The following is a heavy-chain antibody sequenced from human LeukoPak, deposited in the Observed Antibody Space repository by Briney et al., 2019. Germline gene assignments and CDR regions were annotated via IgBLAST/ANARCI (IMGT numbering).Heavy chain of an antibody. Sequence: GESLKISCKGSGYSFTNYWIGWVRQMPGKGLEWMGINYPRDSDTRFSPSFEGQVTISADKSISTAYLQWSSLKASDTAMYYCARPKPGPFDIWGQGTMVTVSS. CDR2: NYPRDSDT. J-gene: IGHJ3*02. CDR3: ARPKPGPFDI. V-gene: IGHV5-51*01. D-gene: IGHD1-14*01. CDR1: GYSFTNYW.